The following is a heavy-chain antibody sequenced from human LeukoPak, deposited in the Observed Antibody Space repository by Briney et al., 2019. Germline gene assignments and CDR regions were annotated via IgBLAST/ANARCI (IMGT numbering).Heavy chain of an antibody. CDR1: GFTFSSYG. CDR3: AKDLIYGMDV. Sequence: PGRSLRLSCAASGFTFSSYGMHWVRQAPGKGLEWVAVISYDGSNKYYADSVKGRFTTSRDNSKNTLYLQMNSLRAEDTAVYYYAKDLIYGMDVWGQGTTVTVSS. V-gene: IGHV3-30*18. CDR2: ISYDGSNK. J-gene: IGHJ6*02.